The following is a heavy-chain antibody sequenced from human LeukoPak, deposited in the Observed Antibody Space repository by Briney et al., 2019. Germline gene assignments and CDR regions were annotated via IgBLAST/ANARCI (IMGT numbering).Heavy chain of an antibody. V-gene: IGHV4-61*10. CDR1: GGSISSGPYY. J-gene: IGHJ4*02. CDR3: AREVVAAAGTVDY. Sequence: SETLSLTCTVSGGSISSGPYYWTWIRQPAGKGLEWIGYIYYSGSTNYNPSLKSRVTISVDTSKNQFSLKLSSVTAADTAVYYCAREVVAAAGTVDYWGQGTLVIVSS. CDR2: IYYSGST. D-gene: IGHD6-13*01.